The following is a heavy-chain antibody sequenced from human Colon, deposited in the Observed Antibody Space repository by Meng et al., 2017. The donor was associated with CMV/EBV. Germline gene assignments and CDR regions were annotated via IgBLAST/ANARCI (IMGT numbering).Heavy chain of an antibody. CDR1: GFTFSSYS. J-gene: IGHJ4*02. CDR3: ARDRLEGDYSGPGF. Sequence: GESLKTSCAASGFTFSSYSMNWVRQAPGKGLEWVSSISRDSSSIYYSNSVRGRFTISRDDAENSLYLQMNSLRAEDTAFYYCARDRLEGDYSGPGFWGQGTLVTVSS. V-gene: IGHV3-21*01. D-gene: IGHD1-1*01. CDR2: ISRDSSSI.